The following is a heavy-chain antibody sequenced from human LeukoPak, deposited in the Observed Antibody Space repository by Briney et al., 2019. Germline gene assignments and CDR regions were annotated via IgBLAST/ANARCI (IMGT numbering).Heavy chain of an antibody. CDR2: VSGSAGRT. Sequence: GGSLRLSCAASGFTVTYNYMSWVRQAPGKGLEWVSTVSGSAGRTDYADSVKGRFTISRDNLKNTLYLQMNGLRAEDTAVYYCAKNRGHCVDGVCHNYYYMDVWGRGTTVTVSS. V-gene: IGHV3-23*01. CDR1: GFTVTYNY. D-gene: IGHD2-8*02. J-gene: IGHJ6*03. CDR3: AKNRGHCVDGVCHNYYYMDV.